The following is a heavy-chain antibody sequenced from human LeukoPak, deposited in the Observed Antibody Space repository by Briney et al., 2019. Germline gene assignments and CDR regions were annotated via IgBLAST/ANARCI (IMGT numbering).Heavy chain of an antibody. CDR2: IYYSGST. Sequence: SETLSLTCTVSGGSISSYYWSWIRQPPGKGLEWIGYIYYSGSTNYNPSLKSRVTISVDTSKNQFSLKLSSVTAADTAVYYCARAHRSGSYAFDIWSPGTKVIVSS. CDR3: ARAHRSGSYAFDI. J-gene: IGHJ3*02. CDR1: GGSISSYY. V-gene: IGHV4-59*08. D-gene: IGHD3-10*01.